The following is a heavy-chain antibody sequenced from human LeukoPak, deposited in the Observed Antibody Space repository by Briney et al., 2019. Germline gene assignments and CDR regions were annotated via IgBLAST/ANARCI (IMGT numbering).Heavy chain of an antibody. Sequence: PSETLSLTCTVSGGSISSYYWSWIRQPPGKGLEWIGYILYTGSTNYNPSLKSRVTISVDTSKNQFSLKLSSVTAADTAVYYCARVGHFDWLPSTFYFDYWGQGTLVTVSS. CDR2: ILYTGST. D-gene: IGHD3-9*01. CDR3: ARVGHFDWLPSTFYFDY. J-gene: IGHJ4*02. CDR1: GGSISSYY. V-gene: IGHV4-59*01.